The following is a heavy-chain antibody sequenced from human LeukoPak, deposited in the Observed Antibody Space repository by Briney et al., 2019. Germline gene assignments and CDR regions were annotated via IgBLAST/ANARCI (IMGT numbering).Heavy chain of an antibody. CDR3: VKGGSSSHNWFDP. Sequence: GGSLRLSCAASGFTFSVFGMHWVRQAPGKGLEWVAFIRNDGSNDYYPDSVKGRFTISRDNSRTTLYLQMQRLRIEDTAVYYCVKGGSSSHNWFDPWGQGILVTVSS. CDR2: IRNDGSND. V-gene: IGHV3-30*02. D-gene: IGHD6-13*01. J-gene: IGHJ5*02. CDR1: GFTFSVFG.